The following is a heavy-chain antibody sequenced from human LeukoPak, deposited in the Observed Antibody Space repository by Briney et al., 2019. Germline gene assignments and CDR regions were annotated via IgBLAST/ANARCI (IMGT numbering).Heavy chain of an antibody. V-gene: IGHV4-39*01. CDR3: ARLYPPFDY. D-gene: IGHD2-2*02. CDR2: IYYSGST. CDR1: GGSISSSSYY. J-gene: IGHJ4*02. Sequence: SETLSLTCTVSGGSISSSSYYWGWIRQPPGKGLEWLGRIYYSGSTYYNPSLKRRVTISVDTSKNQFSLKLSSVPAADTAVYYCARLYPPFDYWGQGTLVTVSS.